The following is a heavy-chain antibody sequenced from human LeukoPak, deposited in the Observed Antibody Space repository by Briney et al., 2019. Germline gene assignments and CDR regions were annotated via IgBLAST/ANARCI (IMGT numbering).Heavy chain of an antibody. Sequence: PSETLSLTCTVSGGSISNYYWSWIRQPAGEGLEWIGRIYTSGSSSYNPSLKSRVTISVDTSKNQFSLKLNSVTAADTAVYYCARDGGYEGLDYWGQGTLVTVSS. J-gene: IGHJ4*02. CDR2: IYTSGSS. CDR1: GGSISNYY. D-gene: IGHD3-16*01. V-gene: IGHV4-4*07. CDR3: ARDGGYEGLDY.